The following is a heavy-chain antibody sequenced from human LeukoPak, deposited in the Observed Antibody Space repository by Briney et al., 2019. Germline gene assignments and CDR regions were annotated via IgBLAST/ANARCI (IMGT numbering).Heavy chain of an antibody. Sequence: GGSLRLSCAASGFTFSSHAMSWVRQAPGKGLEWVSAISGSGGSTYYADSVKGRFTITRDNSKNTLYLQMNSLRAEDTAVYYCAKEVWNTAMVNHFDYWGQGTLVTVSS. J-gene: IGHJ4*02. CDR2: ISGSGGST. D-gene: IGHD5-18*01. CDR3: AKEVWNTAMVNHFDY. V-gene: IGHV3-23*01. CDR1: GFTFSSHA.